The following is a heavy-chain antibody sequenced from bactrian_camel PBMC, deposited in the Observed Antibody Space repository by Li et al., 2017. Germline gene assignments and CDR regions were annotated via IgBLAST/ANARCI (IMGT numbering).Heavy chain of an antibody. D-gene: IGHD1*01. J-gene: IGHJ4*01. CDR1: GYTFNTY. Sequence: HVQLVESGGGSALAGGSVRLSCAASGYTFNTYSWFRQAPGKERERVASIARDRRTIYADSVKGRFTISKDNAKNSLYLQMNSLKPEDTAMYYCTAGRPFVVCSNDALLGAYWGLGTQVTVS. CDR2: IARDRRT. V-gene: IGHV3S53*01. CDR3: TAGRPFVVCSNDALLGAY.